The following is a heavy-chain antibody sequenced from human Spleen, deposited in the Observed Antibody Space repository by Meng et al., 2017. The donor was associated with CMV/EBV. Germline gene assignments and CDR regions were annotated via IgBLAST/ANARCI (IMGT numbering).Heavy chain of an antibody. CDR3: ARHSYSTQMGYYGMDV. J-gene: IGHJ6*02. CDR2: IYYSGST. D-gene: IGHD4-11*01. V-gene: IGHV4-59*01. CDR1: GGSISSYY. Sequence: GSLRLSCTVSGGSISSYYWSWIRQPPGKGLEWIGYIYYSGSTNYNPSLKSRVTISVDTSKNQFSLKLSSVTAADTAVYYCARHSYSTQMGYYGMDVWGQGTTVTVSS.